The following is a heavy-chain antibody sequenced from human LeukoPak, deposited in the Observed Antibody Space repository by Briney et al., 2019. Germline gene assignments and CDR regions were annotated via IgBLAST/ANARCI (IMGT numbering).Heavy chain of an antibody. CDR2: MYYSGST. J-gene: IGHJ4*02. Sequence: SETLSLTCTVSDGSISSSSYYWGWIRQPPGKGLEWLGSMYYSGSTYYNPSLKSRVTISVDTSKNQFSLKLSSVTVADTAVYYCARHEYYHDSIGNEWRASAFDNWGQGTLVTVSS. CDR3: ARHEYYHDSIGNEWRASAFDN. V-gene: IGHV4-39*01. D-gene: IGHD3-22*01. CDR1: DGSISSSSYY.